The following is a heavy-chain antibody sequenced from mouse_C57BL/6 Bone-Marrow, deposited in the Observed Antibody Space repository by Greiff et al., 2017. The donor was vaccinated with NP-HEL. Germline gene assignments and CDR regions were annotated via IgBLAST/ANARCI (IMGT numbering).Heavy chain of an antibody. J-gene: IGHJ2*01. CDR2: IDPNSGGT. D-gene: IGHD2-5*01. CDR3: ARSRSNQYYFDY. CDR1: GYTFTSYW. Sequence: VQVVESGAELVKPGASVKLSCKASGYTFTSYWMHWVKQRPGRGLEWIGRIDPNSGGTKYNEKFKSKATLTVDKPSSTAYMQLSSLTSEDSAVYYCARSRSNQYYFDYWGQGTTLTVSS. V-gene: IGHV1-72*01.